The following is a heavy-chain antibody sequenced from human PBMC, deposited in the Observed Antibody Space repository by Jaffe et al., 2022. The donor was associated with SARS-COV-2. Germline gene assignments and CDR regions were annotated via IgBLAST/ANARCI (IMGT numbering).Heavy chain of an antibody. V-gene: IGHV1-2*02. CDR2: INPNSGGT. D-gene: IGHD3-10*01. CDR1: GYTFTGYY. Sequence: QVQLVQSGAEVKKPGASVKVSCKASGYTFTGYYMHWVRQAPGQGLEWMGWINPNSGGTNYAQKFQGRVTMTRDTSISTAYMELSRLRSDDTAVYYCARDFNYYGSGSWTPFDPWGQGTLVTVSS. CDR3: ARDFNYYGSGSWTPFDP. J-gene: IGHJ5*02.